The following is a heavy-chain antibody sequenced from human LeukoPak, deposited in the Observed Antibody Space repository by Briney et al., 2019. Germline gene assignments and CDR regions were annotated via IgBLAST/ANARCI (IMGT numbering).Heavy chain of an antibody. Sequence: GGSLRLSCAASGFTFRSYGMHWVRQAPGKGLEWVAVMWYDGRKKDYADSVKGRFTISRDNSKNTLYLQMNSLRAEDTAVYYCAKSGPMGPSDLELYYYYGMDVWGQGTTVTVSS. CDR2: MWYDGRKK. CDR3: AKSGPMGPSDLELYYYYGMDV. D-gene: IGHD6-25*01. J-gene: IGHJ6*02. V-gene: IGHV3-33*06. CDR1: GFTFRSYG.